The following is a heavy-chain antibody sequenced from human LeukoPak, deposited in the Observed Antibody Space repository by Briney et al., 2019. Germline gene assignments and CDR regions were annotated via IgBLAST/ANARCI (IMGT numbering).Heavy chain of an antibody. V-gene: IGHV3-9*03. Sequence: PGGSLRLSCAASGFTFDDYAMHWVRQAPGKGLEWVSGISWNSGSIGYADSVKGRFTISRDNAKNSLYLQMNSLRAEDMALYYCAKDSSGWASYYFDYWGQGTLVTVSS. CDR2: ISWNSGSI. CDR3: AKDSSGWASYYFDY. D-gene: IGHD6-19*01. CDR1: GFTFDDYA. J-gene: IGHJ4*02.